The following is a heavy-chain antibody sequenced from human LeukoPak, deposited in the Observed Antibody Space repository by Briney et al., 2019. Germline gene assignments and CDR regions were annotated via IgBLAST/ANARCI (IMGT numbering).Heavy chain of an antibody. CDR1: GFTFSSYG. J-gene: IGHJ4*02. V-gene: IGHV3-33*03. D-gene: IGHD4-17*01. CDR3: ASSPTTPYYFDY. Sequence: GGSLRLSCAASGFTFSSYGMHWVRRAPGKGLEWVAVIWYDGSNKYYADSVKGRFTISRDNAKNSLYLQMNSLRAEDTAVYYCASSPTTPYYFDYWGQGTLVTVSS. CDR2: IWYDGSNK.